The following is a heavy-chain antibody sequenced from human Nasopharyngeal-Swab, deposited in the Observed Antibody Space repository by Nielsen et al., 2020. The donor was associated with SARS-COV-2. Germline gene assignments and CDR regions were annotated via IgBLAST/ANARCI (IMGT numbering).Heavy chain of an antibody. J-gene: IGHJ6*02. CDR1: GGSISSYY. CDR3: ARDSSRRSRGSYYYYGMDV. V-gene: IGHV4-4*07. D-gene: IGHD3-3*01. Sequence: ESLKISCPVSGGSISSYYWSWIRQPAGKGLEWIGRIYTSGSTNYNPSLKSRVTMSVDTSKNQFSLKLSSVTAADTAVYYCARDSSRRSRGSYYYYGMDVWGQGTTVTVSS. CDR2: IYTSGST.